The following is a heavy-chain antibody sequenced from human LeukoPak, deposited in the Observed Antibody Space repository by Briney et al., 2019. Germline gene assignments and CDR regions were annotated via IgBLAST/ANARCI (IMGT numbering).Heavy chain of an antibody. J-gene: IGHJ4*02. V-gene: IGHV3-23*01. CDR1: RFTFSSYG. CDR3: ARHLLWFGELSGGFDY. CDR2: ISSSGGST. Sequence: GGSLRLSCAASRFTFSSYGMSWGRQAPGPGLEWVSGISSSGGSTYYADSVKGRFAISRDNSRNTLYLQMNSPRAEDTAVYYCARHLLWFGELSGGFDYWGQGTLVTVSS. D-gene: IGHD3-10*01.